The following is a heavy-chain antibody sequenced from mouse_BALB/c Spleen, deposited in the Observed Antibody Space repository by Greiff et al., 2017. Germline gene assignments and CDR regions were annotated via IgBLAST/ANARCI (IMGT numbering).Heavy chain of an antibody. V-gene: IGHV5-4*02. CDR1: GFTFSDYS. D-gene: IGHD2-1*01. Sequence: EVQLVESGGGLVKPGGSLKLSCAASGFTFSDYSMYWVRQTPEKRLEWVATISDGGSYTYYPDSVKGRFTISRDNAKNNLYLQMSSLKSEDTAMYYCARVYYGFAYWGQGTLVTVSA. CDR2: ISDGGSYT. J-gene: IGHJ3*01. CDR3: ARVYYGFAY.